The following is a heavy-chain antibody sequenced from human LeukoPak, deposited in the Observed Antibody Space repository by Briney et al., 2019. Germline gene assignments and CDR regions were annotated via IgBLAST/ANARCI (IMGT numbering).Heavy chain of an antibody. Sequence: PSETLSLTCTVSGYSISSGYYWGWIRQPPGKGLEWIGSIYHSGSTYYNPSLKSRVTISVDTSKNQFSLKLSSVTAADTAVYYCAREGKYGSGSYYPHYWGQGTLVTVSS. CDR2: IYHSGST. CDR3: AREGKYGSGSYYPHY. D-gene: IGHD3-10*01. CDR1: GYSISSGYY. V-gene: IGHV4-38-2*02. J-gene: IGHJ4*02.